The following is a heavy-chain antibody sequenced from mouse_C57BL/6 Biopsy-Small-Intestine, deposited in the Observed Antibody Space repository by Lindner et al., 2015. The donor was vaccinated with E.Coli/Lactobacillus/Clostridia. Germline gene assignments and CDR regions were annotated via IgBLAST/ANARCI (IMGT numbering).Heavy chain of an antibody. D-gene: IGHD1-1*01. CDR1: GFNIKDDY. Sequence: VQLQESGAELVRPGASVKLSCTASGFNIKDDYMHWVKQRPEQGLEWIGWIDPENGDTEYASKFQGKATITADTSSNTAYLQLSSPTSEDTAVYYCTTITTVVFDYWGQGTTLTVSS. J-gene: IGHJ2*01. CDR3: TTITTVVFDY. CDR2: IDPENGDT. V-gene: IGHV14-4*01.